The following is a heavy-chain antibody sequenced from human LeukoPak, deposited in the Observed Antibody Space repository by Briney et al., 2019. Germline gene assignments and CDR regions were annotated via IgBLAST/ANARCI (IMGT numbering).Heavy chain of an antibody. J-gene: IGHJ4*02. CDR1: GFTFSSYW. CDR3: ARDPQYSSSWYADY. CDR2: IKQDGSEK. D-gene: IGHD6-13*01. Sequence: GGSLRLSCAASGFTFSSYWMSWVRQAPGKGLEWVANIKQDGSEKYYVDSVKGRFTISRDNAKNSLYLQMNSLRAEDTAVYYCARDPQYSSSWYADYWGQGTLVTVSS. V-gene: IGHV3-7*01.